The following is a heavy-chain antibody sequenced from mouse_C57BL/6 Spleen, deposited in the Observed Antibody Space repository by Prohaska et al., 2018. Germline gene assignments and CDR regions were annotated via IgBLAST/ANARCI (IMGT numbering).Heavy chain of an antibody. V-gene: IGHV1-66*01. CDR2: IYPGSGNT. D-gene: IGHD1-1*01. CDR3: ASEITTVVFDY. J-gene: IGHJ2*01. Sequence: ISCKASGYRFTSYYIHWVKQRTGQGLEWIGWIYPGSGNTKYNEKCKGKATLTADTSSSTAYMQLSSLTSEDSAVYYCASEITTVVFDYWGKGTTLAVSS. CDR1: GYRFTSYY.